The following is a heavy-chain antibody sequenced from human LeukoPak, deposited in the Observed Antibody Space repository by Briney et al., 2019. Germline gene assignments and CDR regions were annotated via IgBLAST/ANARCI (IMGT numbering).Heavy chain of an antibody. CDR2: ISVYSGNT. V-gene: IGHV1-18*01. CDR1: GYTFASYG. J-gene: IGHJ5*02. D-gene: IGHD2-8*01. Sequence: GSVKVSCKASGYTFASYGVSWVRQAPGQGPEWMAWISVYSGNTKYAQKFQDRVTLTADTSTSTVYMELRSLRSDDTAVYYCARDGWSLGPWGQGTLVTVSS. CDR3: ARDGWSLGP.